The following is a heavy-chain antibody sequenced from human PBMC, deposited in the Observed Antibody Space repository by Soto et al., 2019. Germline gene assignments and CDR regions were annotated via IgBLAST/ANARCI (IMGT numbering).Heavy chain of an antibody. D-gene: IGHD3-3*01. CDR2: IYHSGST. Sequence: SETLSLTCAVSGGSISSGGYSWSWIRQPPGKGLEWIGYIYHSGSTYYNPSLKSRVTISVDRSKNQFSLKLSSVTAADTAVYYCATMTIFETTYGMDVWGQGTTVTVSS. CDR3: ATMTIFETTYGMDV. V-gene: IGHV4-30-2*01. J-gene: IGHJ6*02. CDR1: GGSISSGGYS.